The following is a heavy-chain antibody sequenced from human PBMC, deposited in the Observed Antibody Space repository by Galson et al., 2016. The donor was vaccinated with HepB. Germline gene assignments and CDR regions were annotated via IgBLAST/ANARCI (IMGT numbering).Heavy chain of an antibody. CDR3: AKDGRIYCSSASCHDHFHY. Sequence: SLRLSCAASGFTFSSYSMNWVRQAPGKGLEWVAFISYDGSNKKYADSVKGRFTISRDNSRKTLYLQMNSLRAEDTAVYYCAKDGRIYCSSASCHDHFHYWGHGTLVTVSS. CDR2: ISYDGSNK. V-gene: IGHV3-30*18. J-gene: IGHJ4*01. D-gene: IGHD2-2*01. CDR1: GFTFSSYS.